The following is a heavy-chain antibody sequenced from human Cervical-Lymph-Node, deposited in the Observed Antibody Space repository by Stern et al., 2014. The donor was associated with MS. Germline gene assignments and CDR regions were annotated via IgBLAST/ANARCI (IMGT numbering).Heavy chain of an antibody. D-gene: IGHD3-16*01. CDR2: FFYGGST. CDR1: GGSISSGDFS. J-gene: IGHJ4*02. CDR3: ARSTDSVEEAFDY. V-gene: IGHV4-30-4*01. Sequence: QLQLQESGPGLVKPSQTLSLTCTVSGGSISSGDFSWSWIRPSPGKGLEWIGYFFYGGSTDYNPSLRSRVTISGDTSKNQFSLKLSSVTAADTAVYYCARSTDSVEEAFDYWGQGNLFTVSS.